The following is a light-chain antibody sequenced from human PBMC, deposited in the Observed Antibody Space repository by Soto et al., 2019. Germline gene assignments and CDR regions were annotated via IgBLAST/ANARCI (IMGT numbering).Light chain of an antibody. CDR1: QSVSSY. Sequence: EIVLTQSPATLSFSPWERSTLSFMASQSVSSYLAWYQQKPGQAPRLLIYGASSRATGIPDRFSGSGSGTDFTLTISRLEPEDFAVYYCQQYGGSFRVFGPGTKVDIK. J-gene: IGKJ3*01. CDR3: QQYGGSFRV. V-gene: IGKV3-20*01. CDR2: GAS.